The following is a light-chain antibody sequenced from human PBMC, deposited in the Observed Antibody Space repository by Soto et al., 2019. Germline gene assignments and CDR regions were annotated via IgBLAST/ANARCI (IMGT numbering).Light chain of an antibody. CDR2: GNS. CDR1: SSNIGAGYD. V-gene: IGLV1-40*01. CDR3: QSYDSSLSGYVV. J-gene: IGLJ2*01. Sequence: QSVLTRPPSVSGAPGQRVTISCTGSSSNIGAGYDVHWYQQLPGTAPKLLIYGNSNRPSGVPDRFSGSKSGTSASLAITGLQAEDEADYYCQSYDSSLSGYVVFGGGTQLTVL.